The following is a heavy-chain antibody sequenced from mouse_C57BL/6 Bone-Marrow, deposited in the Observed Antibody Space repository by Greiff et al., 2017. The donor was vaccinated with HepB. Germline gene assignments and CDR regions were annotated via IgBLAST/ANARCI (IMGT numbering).Heavy chain of an antibody. D-gene: IGHD2-5*01. CDR3: ARRSSNYAGDAMDY. Sequence: EVQRVESGGGLVQPGGSLKLSCAASGFTFSDYYMYWVRQTPEKRLEWVAYISNGGGSTYYPDTVKGRFTISRDNAKNTLYLQMSRLKSEDTAMYYCARRSSNYAGDAMDYWGQGTSVTVSS. V-gene: IGHV5-12*01. J-gene: IGHJ4*01. CDR1: GFTFSDYY. CDR2: ISNGGGST.